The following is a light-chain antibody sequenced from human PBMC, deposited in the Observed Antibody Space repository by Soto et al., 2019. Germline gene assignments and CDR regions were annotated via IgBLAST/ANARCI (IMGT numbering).Light chain of an antibody. Sequence: QSVLTQPPSASGTPGQRVTIFCSESSSNIGTNYVYWYQQLPGAAPKLLISRNNQRPSGVPDRFSGSKSGTSASLAISGLRSEDEADYYCAAWDDSLSGLYVFGTGTKLTVL. CDR2: RNN. J-gene: IGLJ1*01. CDR1: SSNIGTNY. V-gene: IGLV1-47*01. CDR3: AAWDDSLSGLYV.